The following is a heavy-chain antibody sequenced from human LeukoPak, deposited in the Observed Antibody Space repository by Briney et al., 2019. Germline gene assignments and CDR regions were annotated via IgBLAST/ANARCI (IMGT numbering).Heavy chain of an antibody. CDR3: ARGRDGYNRHSDY. CDR1: GFTVSSYV. J-gene: IGHJ4*02. Sequence: GGSLRLSCAASGFTVSSYVMHWVRQAPGKGREWVASKSQDGSNAYLADSVRGRFSISSDNSKNTLYVQMNSLRVEDTAVYYCARGRDGYNRHSDYWGQGTLVTVSS. D-gene: IGHD5-24*01. CDR2: KSQDGSNA. V-gene: IGHV3-30*04.